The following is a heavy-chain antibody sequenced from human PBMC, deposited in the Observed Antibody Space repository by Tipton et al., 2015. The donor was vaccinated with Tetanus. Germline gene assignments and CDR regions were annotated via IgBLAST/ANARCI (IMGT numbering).Heavy chain of an antibody. V-gene: IGHV4-31*03. CDR3: ARASHFQWERVRLDY. CDR2: IYYTGST. Sequence: TLSLTCTVSGDSISSGGYFWNWIRQHPVKGLEWIGYIYYTGSTHYNPSLKSRISMSVDTSKNQFSLNLTYVTAADSAVYYCARASHFQWERVRLDYWGQGLRVTVSS. J-gene: IGHJ4*02. D-gene: IGHD1-1*01. CDR1: GDSISSGGYF.